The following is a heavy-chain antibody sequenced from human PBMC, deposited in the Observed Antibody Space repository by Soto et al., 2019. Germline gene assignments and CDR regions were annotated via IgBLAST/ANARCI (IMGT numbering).Heavy chain of an antibody. CDR3: TGDGRGARYIFDY. CDR2: ISSDGRDK. Sequence: QVQLVESGGGVVQPGRSLRLSCSTSAFTYSAYAMHWVRQAPGKGLECVAGISSDGRDKSYAASVEGRFTISRDNSKNTLFLDMNTLTGEDTAVYYCTGDGRGARYIFDYFGQGTLVTVSS. D-gene: IGHD1-1*01. CDR1: AFTYSAYA. J-gene: IGHJ4*02. V-gene: IGHV3-30*04.